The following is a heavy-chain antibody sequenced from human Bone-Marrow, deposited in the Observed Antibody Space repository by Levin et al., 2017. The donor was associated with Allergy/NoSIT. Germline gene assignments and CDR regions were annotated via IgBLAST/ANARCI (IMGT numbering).Heavy chain of an antibody. V-gene: IGHV3-23*01. Sequence: GGSLRLSCAASGFTFSNYAMSWVRQAPGKGLEWVSAISGSGGSTYYADSVKGRFTISRDNSKNTLYLQMNSLRAEDTAVYYCAKQYYYDSSGYYFSGTEDAFDIWGQGTMVTVSS. CDR2: ISGSGGST. CDR1: GFTFSNYA. D-gene: IGHD3-22*01. J-gene: IGHJ3*02. CDR3: AKQYYYDSSGYYFSGTEDAFDI.